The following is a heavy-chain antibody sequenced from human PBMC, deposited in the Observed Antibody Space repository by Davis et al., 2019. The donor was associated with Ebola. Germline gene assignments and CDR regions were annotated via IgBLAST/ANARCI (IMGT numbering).Heavy chain of an antibody. CDR2: IKQDGSEK. CDR3: ARDYRVYGDQGSA. D-gene: IGHD5/OR15-5a*01. V-gene: IGHV3-7*01. J-gene: IGHJ5*02. Sequence: GESLKISCAASGFTFSSYWMSWVRQAPGKGLEWVANIKQDGSEKYYVDSVKGRFTISRDNAKNSLYLQMNSLRAEDTAVYYCARDYRVYGDQGSAWGQGTLVTVSS. CDR1: GFTFSSYW.